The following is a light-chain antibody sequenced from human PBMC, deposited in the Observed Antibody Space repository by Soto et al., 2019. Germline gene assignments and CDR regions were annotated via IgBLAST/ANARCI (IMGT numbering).Light chain of an antibody. V-gene: IGLV2-14*03. CDR2: DVS. J-gene: IGLJ1*01. CDR1: SSDIGAYNY. CDR3: SSYTCTSTLDV. Sequence: QSVLTQPASVSGSPGQSITISCTGTSSDIGAYNYVSWYQQLPGKVPKLIIYDVSNRPSGVSDRFSGSKSGNAASLTISGLQAEDEADYYCSSYTCTSTLDVFGTGTKLTVL.